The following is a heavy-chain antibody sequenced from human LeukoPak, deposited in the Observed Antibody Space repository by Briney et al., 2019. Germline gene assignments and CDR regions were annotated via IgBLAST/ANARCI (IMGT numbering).Heavy chain of an antibody. V-gene: IGHV3-11*01. J-gene: IGHJ4*02. CDR3: ARDGTGYSDRSAYPLDY. CDR1: GFTFSDYY. Sequence: GGSLRLSCAASGFTFSDYYMSWIRQAPGKGLEWVSYISSSGSTIHYADSVKGRFTISRDNAKNSLYLQMNSLRAEDTAVYYCARDGTGYSDRSAYPLDYWGQGSLVTVSS. D-gene: IGHD3-22*01. CDR2: ISSSGSTI.